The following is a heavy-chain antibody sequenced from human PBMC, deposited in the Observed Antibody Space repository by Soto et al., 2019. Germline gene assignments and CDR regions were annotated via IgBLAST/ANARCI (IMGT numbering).Heavy chain of an antibody. Sequence: GGSLRLSCAASGFPFSSYAMSWVRQAPGKGLEWVSAISGSGGSTYYADSVKGRFTISRDNSKNTLYLQMNSLRAEDTAVYYCAKDLGASGDSKIAEYFQHWGQGALVTVSS. CDR2: ISGSGGST. D-gene: IGHD1-26*01. CDR3: AKDLGASGDSKIAEYFQH. CDR1: GFPFSSYA. V-gene: IGHV3-23*01. J-gene: IGHJ1*01.